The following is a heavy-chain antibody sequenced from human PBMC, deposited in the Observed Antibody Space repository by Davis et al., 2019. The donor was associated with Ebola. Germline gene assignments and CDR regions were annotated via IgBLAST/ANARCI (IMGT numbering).Heavy chain of an antibody. Sequence: SQTLSLTCAVYGGSFSSYYWSWIRQPPGKGLEWIGYIYYSGSTNYNPSLKSRVTISVDTSKNQFSLKLSSVTAADTAVYYCARAYYDFWSGRFDYWGQGTLVTVSS. J-gene: IGHJ4*02. CDR3: ARAYYDFWSGRFDY. V-gene: IGHV4-59*12. D-gene: IGHD3-3*01. CDR2: IYYSGST. CDR1: GGSFSSYY.